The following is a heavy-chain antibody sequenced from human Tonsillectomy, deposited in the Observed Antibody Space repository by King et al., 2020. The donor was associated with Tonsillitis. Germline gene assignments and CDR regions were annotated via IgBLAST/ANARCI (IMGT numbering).Heavy chain of an antibody. CDR2: ISGSGGST. CDR1: GFTFSSYA. D-gene: IGHD2-2*02. V-gene: IGHV3-23*04. J-gene: IGHJ4*02. Sequence: VQLVESGGGLVQPGGSLRLSCAASGFTFSSYAMSWVRQAPGKGLEWVSAISGSGGSTYYADSVKGRFTISRDNTKNTLYLQMNSLRAEDTAVYYCAKPPVVVPAAITNGDYESSIDYWGQGTLVTVSS. CDR3: AKPPVVVPAAITNGDYESSIDY.